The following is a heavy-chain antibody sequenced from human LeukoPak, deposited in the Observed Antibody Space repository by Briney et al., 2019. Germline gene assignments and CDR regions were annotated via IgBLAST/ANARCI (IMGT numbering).Heavy chain of an antibody. Sequence: PSETLSLTCTVSGGSISSSSYYWGWIRQPPGKGLEWIGSIYYSGITYYKPSLKSRVTISVDTSKNQFSLKLNSVTAADTAVYYCAREVPWVWNFDLWGRGTLVTVSS. D-gene: IGHD1-26*01. CDR3: AREVPWVWNFDL. V-gene: IGHV4-39*07. CDR1: GGSISSSSYY. J-gene: IGHJ2*01. CDR2: IYYSGIT.